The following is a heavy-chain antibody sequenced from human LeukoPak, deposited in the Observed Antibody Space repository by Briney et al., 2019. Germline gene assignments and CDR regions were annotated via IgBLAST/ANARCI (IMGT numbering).Heavy chain of an antibody. V-gene: IGHV3-13*01. CDR1: GFTFSVYD. CDR2: IDTAGDT. Sequence: GGSLRLSCAASGFTFSVYDMHWVRKVTGRGLEWVATIDTAGDTFYSESVKGRFTFSRDNGKNSPFLQMNNLRVGDTAIYYCARGGYSGSSPNVFADGVDGWGPGTTVTVSS. D-gene: IGHD6-6*01. CDR3: ARGGYSGSSPNVFADGVDG. J-gene: IGHJ6*02.